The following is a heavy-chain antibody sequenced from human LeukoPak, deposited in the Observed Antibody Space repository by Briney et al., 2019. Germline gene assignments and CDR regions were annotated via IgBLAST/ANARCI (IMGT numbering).Heavy chain of an antibody. CDR2: IYYSGST. CDR1: GGSISSYY. D-gene: IGHD2-15*01. CDR3: ARLVQSQIYSSRGDWFDP. Sequence: SETLSLTCTVSGGSISSYYWSRIRQPPGKGLEWIGYIYYSGSTNYNPSLKSRVTISVDTSKNQFSLKLSSVTAADTAVYYCARLVQSQIYSSRGDWFDPWGQRTLVTVSS. V-gene: IGHV4-59*08. J-gene: IGHJ5*02.